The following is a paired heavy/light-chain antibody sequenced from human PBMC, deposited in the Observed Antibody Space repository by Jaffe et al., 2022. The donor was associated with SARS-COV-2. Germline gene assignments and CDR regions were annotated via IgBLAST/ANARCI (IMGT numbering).Light chain of an antibody. CDR3: CSYAGSGAWV. CDR2: EGT. J-gene: IGLJ3*02. Sequence: QSALTQPASVSGSPGQSITISCTGTSSDVGSYNLVSWYQQHPGKAPKLMIYEGTERPSGVSNRFSGSKSANTASLTISGLQAEDEADYYCCSYAGSGAWVFGGGTELTLL. V-gene: IGLV2-23*01. CDR1: SSDVGSYNL.
Heavy chain of an antibody. CDR1: GFTFSDYY. V-gene: IGHV3-11*01. CDR2: ISSSGSSV. J-gene: IGHJ4*02. CDR3: VKTLTSGIPDY. Sequence: QVQLVESGGALVKPGESLRLSCAASGFTFSDYYMSWVRQAPGKGLNWISYISSSGSSVYYADSVKGRFTVSRDNAKNSLYLQMNNLRAEDTALYYCVKTLTSGIPDYWGQGTLVSVSS. D-gene: IGHD3-9*01.